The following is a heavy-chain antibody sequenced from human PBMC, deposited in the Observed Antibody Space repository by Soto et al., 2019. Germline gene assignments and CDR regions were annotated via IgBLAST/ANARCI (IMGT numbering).Heavy chain of an antibody. Sequence: EASVKVSCKVSGYTLTELSMHWVRQAPGKGVEGMGGGDPEDGETIYAQKFQGRVTMTEDTSTDTAYMELSSLRSEDTAVYYCATGIRTYYDFWSGYYYFDYSGQGTLLTVSS. D-gene: IGHD3-3*01. J-gene: IGHJ4*02. CDR1: GYTLTELS. CDR2: GDPEDGET. CDR3: ATGIRTYYDFWSGYYYFDY. V-gene: IGHV1-24*01.